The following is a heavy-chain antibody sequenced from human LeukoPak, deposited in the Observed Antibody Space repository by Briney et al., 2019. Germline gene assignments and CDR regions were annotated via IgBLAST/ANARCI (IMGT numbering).Heavy chain of an antibody. V-gene: IGHV3-33*01. J-gene: IGHJ3*02. CDR2: IWYDGSNK. CDR3: ARAKDNSGRDGFDI. D-gene: IGHD6-19*01. CDR1: RFTFSSYG. Sequence: PGGSLRLSCAASRFTFSSYGMHWVRQAPGKGLEWVAVIWYDGSNKYYADSVKGRFTISRVNSKNTLYLQMNSLRAEDTAVYYCARAKDNSGRDGFDIWGQGTMVTVSS.